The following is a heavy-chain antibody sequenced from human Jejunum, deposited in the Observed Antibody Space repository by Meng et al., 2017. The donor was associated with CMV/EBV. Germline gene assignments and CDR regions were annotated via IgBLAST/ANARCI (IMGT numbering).Heavy chain of an antibody. CDR2: ISSSSSYI. CDR1: GFTFSSDS. Sequence: GFTFSSDSMNWVRQAPGKGLEWVSSISSSSSYIYYPDSVRGRFTISRDNAKNSLYMQMNSLRAEDTAVYYCARLFTTTFGHSFDIWGQGTMVTVSS. V-gene: IGHV3-21*01. CDR3: ARLFTTTFGHSFDI. J-gene: IGHJ3*02. D-gene: IGHD1-14*01.